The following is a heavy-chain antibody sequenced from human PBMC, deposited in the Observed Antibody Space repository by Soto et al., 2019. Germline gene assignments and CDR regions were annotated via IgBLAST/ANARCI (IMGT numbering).Heavy chain of an antibody. CDR3: FYYYYYGMDV. CDR2: INAGNGST. J-gene: IGHJ6*02. CDR1: GYTLTNYA. V-gene: IGHV1-3*01. Sequence: ASVKVSCKASGYTLTNYAMQWVRQAPGQSLEWMGWINAGNGSTTYSQKFQGRVTVTRDTSASTAYMELSSLKSEDTAVYYPFYYYYYGMDVWGQGTTVTVSS.